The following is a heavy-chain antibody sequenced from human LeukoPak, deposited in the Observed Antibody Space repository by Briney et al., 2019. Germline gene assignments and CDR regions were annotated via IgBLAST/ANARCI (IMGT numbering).Heavy chain of an antibody. J-gene: IGHJ4*02. Sequence: SETLSLTCTVSGGSISSSSYYWVWTSQPPGKGLELIGSIYYSGSTYYNPSLKSRVTMSVDTSKNQFSLKLSSVTAADTAVYYCARSYSSSWYSPFDYWGQGTLVTVSS. CDR1: GGSISSSSYY. D-gene: IGHD6-13*01. CDR3: ARSYSSSWYSPFDY. CDR2: IYYSGST. V-gene: IGHV4-39*01.